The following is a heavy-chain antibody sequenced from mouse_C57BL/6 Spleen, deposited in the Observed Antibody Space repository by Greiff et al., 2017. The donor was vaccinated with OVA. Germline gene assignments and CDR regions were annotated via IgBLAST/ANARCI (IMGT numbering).Heavy chain of an antibody. CDR1: GYTFTSYW. V-gene: IGHV1-52*01. CDR2: IDPSDSET. D-gene: IGHD2-14*01. J-gene: IGHJ4*01. CDR3: ASHRDYAMDY. Sequence: VQLQQPGAELVRPGSSVKLSCKASGYTFTSYWMHWVKQRPIQGLEWIGNIDPSDSETHYNQKFKDKATLTVDKSSSTAYMQLSSLTSEDSAGYYCASHRDYAMDYWGQGTSVTVSS.